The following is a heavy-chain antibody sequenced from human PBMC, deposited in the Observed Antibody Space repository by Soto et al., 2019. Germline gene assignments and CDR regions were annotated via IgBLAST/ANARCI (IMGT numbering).Heavy chain of an antibody. CDR1: GFTFSSYE. J-gene: IGHJ6*02. V-gene: IGHV3-48*03. Sequence: GGSLRLSCAASGFTFSSYEMNWVRQAPGKGLEWVSYISSSGSTIYYADSVKGRFTISRDNAKNSLYLQMNSLRAEDTAIYYCAREGEDITMVRGVREGGMDVWGQGTTVTVSS. CDR3: AREGEDITMVRGVREGGMDV. D-gene: IGHD3-10*01. CDR2: ISSSGSTI.